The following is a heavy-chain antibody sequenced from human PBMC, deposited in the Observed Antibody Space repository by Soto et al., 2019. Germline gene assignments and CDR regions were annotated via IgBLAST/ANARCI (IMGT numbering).Heavy chain of an antibody. CDR2: INDYGTTI. CDR1: GFNLGSYW. Sequence: GGCLRRAGAASGFNLGSYWMHWVRQAPGKGLVWVSRINDYGTTINYAESVEGRFTISRDDAKSEVYLQMNNLRAEDTAVYYCARGGLDPFDYWGQGAMVTVSA. D-gene: IGHD1-1*01. V-gene: IGHV3-74*01. CDR3: ARGGLDPFDY. J-gene: IGHJ4*02.